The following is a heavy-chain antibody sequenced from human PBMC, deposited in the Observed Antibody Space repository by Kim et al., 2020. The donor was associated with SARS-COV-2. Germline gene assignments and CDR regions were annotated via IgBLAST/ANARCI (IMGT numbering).Heavy chain of an antibody. J-gene: IGHJ4*01. V-gene: IGHV3-15*01. CDR1: GFTFSNPW. CDR3: TTEGYSSGWYEVAFD. CDR2: IKSNTDGGTT. D-gene: IGHD6-19*01. Sequence: GGSLRLSCAASGFTFSNPWMSWVRQAPGKGLEWVGRIKSNTDGGTTDYAAPVKGRFTISRDDSKNKLYMQMNSLKTEDTADCYCTTEGYSSGWYEVAFD.